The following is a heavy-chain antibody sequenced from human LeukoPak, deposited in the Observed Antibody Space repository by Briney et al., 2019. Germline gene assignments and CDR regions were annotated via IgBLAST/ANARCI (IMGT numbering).Heavy chain of an antibody. J-gene: IGHJ4*02. D-gene: IGHD3-3*01. CDR3: ATLITTYYDFWSGYYRFGIDY. CDR1: GYTLTELP. Sequence: ASVKVSCKVSGYTLTELPMHWVRQAPGKGLEWMGGFDPEDGETIYAQKFQGRVTMTEDTSTDTAYMELSSLRSEDTAVYYCATLITTYYDFWSGYYRFGIDYWGQGTLVTVSS. CDR2: FDPEDGET. V-gene: IGHV1-24*01.